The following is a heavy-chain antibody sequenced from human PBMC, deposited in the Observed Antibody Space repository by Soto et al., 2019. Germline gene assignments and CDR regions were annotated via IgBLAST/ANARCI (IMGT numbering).Heavy chain of an antibody. Sequence: VASLRLSCAASGFASSTFNLHWVRQVPGKGLEWVAALSFDGTNQFYADSVKGRFTISRDKSKNTVYLQMDSLRLEDTAVYYCARDPRYSTSWYFDFWGQGTLVTVSS. CDR1: GFASSTFN. CDR2: LSFDGTNQ. CDR3: ARDPRYSTSWYFDF. D-gene: IGHD2-2*01. V-gene: IGHV3-30-3*01. J-gene: IGHJ4*02.